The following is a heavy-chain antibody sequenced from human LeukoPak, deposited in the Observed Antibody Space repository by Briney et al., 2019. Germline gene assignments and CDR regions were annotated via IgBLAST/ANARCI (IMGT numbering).Heavy chain of an antibody. CDR1: GVTFDVYA. Sequence: GGCLRLSCAASGVTFDVYAMHWVRHAPGKGLGWVSGISWISGSIGYADSVKGRFTISRDNAKNSLYLQMNSLRAEDTALYYCAKDYYYDSSGYYWAPGDYWGQGTLVTVSS. CDR2: ISWISGSI. V-gene: IGHV3-9*01. CDR3: AKDYYYDSSGYYWAPGDY. J-gene: IGHJ4*02. D-gene: IGHD3-22*01.